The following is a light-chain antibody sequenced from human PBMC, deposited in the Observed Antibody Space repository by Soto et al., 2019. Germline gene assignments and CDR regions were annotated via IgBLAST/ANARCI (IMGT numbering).Light chain of an antibody. CDR3: QQRINWPMFT. CDR1: QSVSSY. Sequence: EIVLTQSPATLSLSPGERATLSCRASQSVSSYLAWYQQKPGQAPRLLIYDASNRATGIPARFSGNGSGTDFTLTISSLEPEDFAVYYCQQRINWPMFTFGPGTKVDI. V-gene: IGKV3-11*01. J-gene: IGKJ3*01. CDR2: DAS.